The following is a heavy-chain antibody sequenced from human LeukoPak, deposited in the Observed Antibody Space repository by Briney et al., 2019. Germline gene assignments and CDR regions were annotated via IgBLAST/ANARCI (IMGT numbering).Heavy chain of an antibody. D-gene: IGHD3-16*01. J-gene: IGHJ6*02. CDR1: AGSISSYY. V-gene: IGHV4-59*01. Sequence: KSSETLSLTCTVSAGSISSYYWSWIRQPPGKGLEWIGYIYSSGSTNYNPSLKSRVTISVDTSKSQFSLKLSSVTAADTAVYYCARVDEGGYYYYGMDVWGQGTTVTVSS. CDR3: ARVDEGGYYYYGMDV. CDR2: IYSSGST.